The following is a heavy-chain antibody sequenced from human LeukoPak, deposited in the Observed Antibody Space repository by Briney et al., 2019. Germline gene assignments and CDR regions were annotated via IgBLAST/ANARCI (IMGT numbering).Heavy chain of an antibody. Sequence: SVKVSCKASGGTFSSYAISWVRQAPGQGLEWMGRIIPILGIANYAQKFQGRVTITADKSTSTAYMELSSLRSEDTAVYYCARVRVGATPPFDYWGQGTLVTVSS. CDR3: ARVRVGATPPFDY. J-gene: IGHJ4*02. D-gene: IGHD1-26*01. V-gene: IGHV1-69*04. CDR2: IIPILGIA. CDR1: GGTFSSYA.